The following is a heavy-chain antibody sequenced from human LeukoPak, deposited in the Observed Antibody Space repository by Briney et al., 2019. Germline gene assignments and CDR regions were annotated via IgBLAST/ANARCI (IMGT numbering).Heavy chain of an antibody. V-gene: IGHV2-70*04. D-gene: IGHD3-22*01. J-gene: IGHJ3*02. CDR1: GFSLSTSGMR. Sequence: ESGPTLVNPTQTLTLTCTFSGFSLSTSGMRVSWIRQPPGKALEWLARINWDDDKFYSTSLKTRLTISKNTAKNQVVLTMTNMDPVDTATYYCARTLYYYDSSGYYNTGDDAFDIWGQGTMVTVSS. CDR3: ARTLYYYDSSGYYNTGDDAFDI. CDR2: INWDDDK.